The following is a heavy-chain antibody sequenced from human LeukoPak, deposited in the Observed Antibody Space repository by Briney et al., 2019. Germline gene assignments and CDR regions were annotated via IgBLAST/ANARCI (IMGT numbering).Heavy chain of an antibody. Sequence: ASVKVSCKASGYTFTSYYMHWVRQAPGQGLEWMGIINPSGGSTSYAQKFQGRVTITRDMSTSTVYMELSSLRSEDTAVYYCARGGGDTAMVTDSPVDYWGQGTLVTVSS. J-gene: IGHJ4*02. V-gene: IGHV1-46*01. CDR3: ARGGGDTAMVTDSPVDY. D-gene: IGHD5-18*01. CDR1: GYTFTSYY. CDR2: INPSGGST.